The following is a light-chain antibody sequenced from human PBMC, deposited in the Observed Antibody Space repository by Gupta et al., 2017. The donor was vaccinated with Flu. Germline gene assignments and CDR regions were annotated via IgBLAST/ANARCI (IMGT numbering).Light chain of an antibody. V-gene: IGKV1-5*03. CDR2: QAS. CDR1: QSVSAW. CDR3: QHNNSYSSYT. Sequence: STLSASIGDRVTITCRASQSVSAWLAWYQQKPGKAPKLLIYQASTLETGVPSRFSGSGYGTEFTLTISCRQPDDFASYYCQHNNSYSSYTFGQGTRVEIK. J-gene: IGKJ2*01.